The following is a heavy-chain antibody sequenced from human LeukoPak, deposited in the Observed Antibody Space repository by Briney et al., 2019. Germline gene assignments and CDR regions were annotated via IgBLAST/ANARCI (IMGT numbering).Heavy chain of an antibody. D-gene: IGHD3-16*01. Sequence: GGSLRLSCSTSGFTFSSYSMNCVRQAPGKGLEWISYIISSSSVIYYADSVKGRFTISRDNAKSSLYLQMNSLRAEDTAVYYCARARPGYDTPPYYFDFWGPGTLVTVSS. CDR3: ARARPGYDTPPYYFDF. CDR2: IISSSSVI. J-gene: IGHJ4*02. CDR1: GFTFSSYS. V-gene: IGHV3-48*01.